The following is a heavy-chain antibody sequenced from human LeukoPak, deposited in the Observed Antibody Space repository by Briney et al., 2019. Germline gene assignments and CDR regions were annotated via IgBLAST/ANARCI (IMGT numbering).Heavy chain of an antibody. CDR3: ARDRYGGEY. CDR1: GGSISSYY. J-gene: IGHJ4*02. CDR2: IYYSGST. D-gene: IGHD4-23*01. Sequence: SETLSLTCTVSGGSISSYYWSWIRQPPGKGLEWIGYIYYSGSTNYNPSLKSRVTISVDMSKNQFSLKLSSVTAADTAVYYCARDRYGGEYWGQGTLVTVSS. V-gene: IGHV4-59*01.